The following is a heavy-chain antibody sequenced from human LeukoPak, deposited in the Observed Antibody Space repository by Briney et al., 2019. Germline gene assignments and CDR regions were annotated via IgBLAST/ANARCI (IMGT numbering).Heavy chain of an antibody. J-gene: IGHJ6*03. CDR2: IYTSEST. Sequence: PSETLSLTCTVSGGSISSYYWNWIRQPAGKGLEWIGRIYTSESTNYNPSLKSRVTISVDTSKNQFSLKLSSVTAADTAVYYCARGPAVGDYYYMDVWGKGTTVTVSS. CDR1: GGSISSYY. CDR3: ARGPAVGDYYYMDV. V-gene: IGHV4-4*07. D-gene: IGHD2-15*01.